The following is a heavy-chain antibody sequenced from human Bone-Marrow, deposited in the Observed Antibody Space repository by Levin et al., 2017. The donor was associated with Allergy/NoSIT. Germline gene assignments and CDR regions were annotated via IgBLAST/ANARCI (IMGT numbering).Heavy chain of an antibody. D-gene: IGHD1-26*01. CDR2: MYHRGIV. V-gene: IGHV4-39*07. CDR3: ATDVREGTDY. CDR1: GASVSTPGIY. Sequence: SETLSLTCAVSGASVSTPGIYWQWMRQSPGRGLEWIASMYHRGIVYYNPSFESRATMSADTSGNRFSLDLTSVTAADTAVYYCATDVREGTDYWGQGILVTVSS. J-gene: IGHJ4*02.